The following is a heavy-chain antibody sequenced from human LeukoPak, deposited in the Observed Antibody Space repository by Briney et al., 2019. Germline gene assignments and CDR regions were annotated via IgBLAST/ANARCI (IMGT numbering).Heavy chain of an antibody. CDR3: AKGNRPMIVVVIIDY. Sequence: GGSLRLSCTVSGFTLSSYEMSWIRQAPGKGLEWVSSIDYSGGSSYYADSVKGRFTISRDDSKNTLYLQMNSLRAEDTAVYYCAKGNRPMIVVVIIDYWGQGTLVTVSS. CDR2: IDYSGGSS. V-gene: IGHV3-23*01. CDR1: GFTLSSYE. D-gene: IGHD3-22*01. J-gene: IGHJ4*02.